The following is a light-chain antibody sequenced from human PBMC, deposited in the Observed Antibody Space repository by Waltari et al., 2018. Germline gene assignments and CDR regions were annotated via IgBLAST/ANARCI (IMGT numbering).Light chain of an antibody. Sequence: VVMTQSPLSLPVTLGQPASISCMSSQSLVHSDGNTYLMWFHQRPGQSPRRLIYSVSNRESGVPDRFSGSRLDTDCILTMRGVEADDVGVYCCIQGTYGPYTFGQGTRLDIK. V-gene: IGKV2-30*02. J-gene: IGKJ2*01. CDR1: QSLVHSDGNTY. CDR3: IQGTYGPYT. CDR2: SVS.